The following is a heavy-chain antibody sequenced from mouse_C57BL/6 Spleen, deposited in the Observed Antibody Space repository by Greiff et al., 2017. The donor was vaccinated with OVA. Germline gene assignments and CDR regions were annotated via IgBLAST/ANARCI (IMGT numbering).Heavy chain of an antibody. J-gene: IGHJ1*03. D-gene: IGHD2-2*01. CDR2: ISSGSSTI. Sequence: EVQRVESGGGLVKPGGSLKLSCAASGFTFSGYGMHWVRQAPEKGLEWVAYISSGSSTIYYADTVKGRFTISRDNAKNTLFLQMTSLRSEDTAMYYCARMVTRYFGGWGTGTTVTVSS. V-gene: IGHV5-17*01. CDR3: ARMVTRYFGG. CDR1: GFTFSGYG.